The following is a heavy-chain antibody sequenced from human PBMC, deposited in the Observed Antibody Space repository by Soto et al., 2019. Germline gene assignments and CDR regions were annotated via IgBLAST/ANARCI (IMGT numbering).Heavy chain of an antibody. CDR3: ARASGGTYTSAEYFQH. CDR2: IYSGGST. Sequence: PGGSLRLSCAASGFTVSSNYMSWVRQAPGKGLEWVSVIYSGGSTYYADSVKGRFTISRDNSKNTLYLQMNSLRAEDTALYYCARASGGTYTSAEYFQHWGQGTLVTVSS. CDR1: GFTVSSNY. V-gene: IGHV3-53*01. J-gene: IGHJ1*01. D-gene: IGHD1-26*01.